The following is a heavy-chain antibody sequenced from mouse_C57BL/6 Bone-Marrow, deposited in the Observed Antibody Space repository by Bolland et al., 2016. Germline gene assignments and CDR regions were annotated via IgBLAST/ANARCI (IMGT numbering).Heavy chain of an antibody. J-gene: IGHJ3*01. CDR2: SDSET. CDR3: ARSGYDYDGGFAY. Sequence: SDSETHYNQKFKDKATLTVDKSSSTAYMQLNSLTSEDSAVYYCARSGYDYDGGFAYWGQGTLV. V-gene: IGHV1-52*01. D-gene: IGHD2-4*01.